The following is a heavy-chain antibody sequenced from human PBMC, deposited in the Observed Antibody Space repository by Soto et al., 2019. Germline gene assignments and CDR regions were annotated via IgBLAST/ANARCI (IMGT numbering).Heavy chain of an antibody. Sequence: EVQLVQSGAEVKKPGESLKISCKGSGYSFSNYWIGWVRQMPGKGLECMGIIYPGDSDTRYSPSFQGQVTISADTSITTASLQWNSQTASDTATYYCARRAGKLVAPDYWGQGTLVTVSS. CDR3: ARRAGKLVAPDY. V-gene: IGHV5-51*03. CDR2: IYPGDSDT. D-gene: IGHD2-15*01. J-gene: IGHJ4*02. CDR1: GYSFSNYW.